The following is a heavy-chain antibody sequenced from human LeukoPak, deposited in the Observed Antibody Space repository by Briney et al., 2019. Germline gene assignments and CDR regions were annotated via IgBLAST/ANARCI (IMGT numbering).Heavy chain of an antibody. CDR2: IYTSGST. CDR1: GGSFSSGSYY. J-gene: IGHJ4*02. Sequence: SETLSLTCTVSGGSFSSGSYYWSWIRQPAGKGLEWIGRIYTSGSTNYNPSLKSRVTISVDTSKNQFSLKLSSVTAADTAVYYCAAQGGATDYWGQGTLVTVSS. V-gene: IGHV4-61*02. CDR3: AAQGGATDY. D-gene: IGHD1-26*01.